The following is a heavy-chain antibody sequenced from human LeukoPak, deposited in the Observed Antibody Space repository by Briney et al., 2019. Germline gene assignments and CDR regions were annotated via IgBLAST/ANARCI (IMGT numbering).Heavy chain of an antibody. D-gene: IGHD3-16*02. CDR3: ARALRSYGLFDY. CDR2: INAGNGNT. V-gene: IGHV1-3*01. J-gene: IGHJ4*02. CDR1: GYTFTSYA. Sequence: ASVKVSCKASGYTFTSYAMHWVRQAPGQRLEWMGWINAGNGNTKYSQKFQGRVTITRDTSASTAYMELSSLRSEDTAVYYCARALRSYGLFDYWGQGTLVTVSS.